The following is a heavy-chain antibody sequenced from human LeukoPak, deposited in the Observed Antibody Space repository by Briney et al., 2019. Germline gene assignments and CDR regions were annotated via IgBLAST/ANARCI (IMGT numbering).Heavy chain of an antibody. D-gene: IGHD3-10*01. CDR3: TRCITMVRGVRWFDP. V-gene: IGHV3-49*04. CDR2: IRSKAYGGTT. CDR1: GFTFGDYA. Sequence: PGGSLRLSCTASGFTFGDYAMSWVRQAPGKGLDRVGFIRSKAYGGTTEYAASVKGRFTISRDDSKSIAYLQMNSLKTEDTAVYYCTRCITMVRGVRWFDPWGQGTLVTVSS. J-gene: IGHJ5*02.